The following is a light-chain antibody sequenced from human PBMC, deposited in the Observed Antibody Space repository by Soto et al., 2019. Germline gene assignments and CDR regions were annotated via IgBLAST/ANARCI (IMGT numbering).Light chain of an antibody. CDR2: DAS. Sequence: EIVLTQSPGTVSLSPGERATLSCRASQSVSSSYLAWYQQKPGQAPRLLTYDASNRATGIPARFSGSGSGTDFTLTFSSLEPEDFAVYYCQQYSNWPITFGQGTRLEIK. J-gene: IGKJ5*01. CDR3: QQYSNWPIT. V-gene: IGKV3D-20*02. CDR1: QSVSSSY.